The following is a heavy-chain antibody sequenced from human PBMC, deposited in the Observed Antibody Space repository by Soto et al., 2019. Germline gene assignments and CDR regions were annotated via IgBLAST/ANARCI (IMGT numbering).Heavy chain of an antibody. V-gene: IGHV1-69*01. CDR1: GGTFSSYA. Sequence: QVQLVQSGAEVKKPGSSVKVSCKASGGTFSSYAISWVRQAPGQGLEWMGGIIPIFGTANYAQKFQGRVTITADESTSTAYMELSSLRSEDTAVYYCARGPNDILTDYYRDWYFDLWGRGTLVTVSS. D-gene: IGHD3-9*01. CDR2: IIPIFGTA. CDR3: ARGPNDILTDYYRDWYFDL. J-gene: IGHJ2*01.